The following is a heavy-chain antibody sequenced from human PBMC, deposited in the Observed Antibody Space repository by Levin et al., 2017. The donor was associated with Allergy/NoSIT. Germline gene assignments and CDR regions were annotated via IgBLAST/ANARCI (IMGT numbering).Heavy chain of an antibody. V-gene: IGHV4-31*03. CDR2: IYYSGST. D-gene: IGHD4-17*01. J-gene: IGHJ4*02. Sequence: SETLSLTCTVSGGSISSGGYYWSWIRQHPGKGLEWIGYIYYSGSTYYNPSLKSRVTISVDTSKNQFSLKLSSVTAADTAVYYCARGNTGTTVTTALDYWGQGTLVTVSS. CDR1: GGSISSGGYY. CDR3: ARGNTGTTVTTALDY.